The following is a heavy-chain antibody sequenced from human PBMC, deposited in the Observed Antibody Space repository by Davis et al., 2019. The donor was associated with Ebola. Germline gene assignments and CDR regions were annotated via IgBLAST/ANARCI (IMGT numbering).Heavy chain of an antibody. CDR2: IYSGGST. D-gene: IGHD2-8*01. J-gene: IGHJ6*02. V-gene: IGHV3-66*01. Sequence: GGSLRLSCAASGFTVSSNYMSWVRQAPGKGLEWVSVIYSGGSTYYADSVKGRFTISRDNSKNTLYLQMNSLRAEDTAVYYCAREMVRYYYGMDVWGQGTTVTVSS. CDR1: GFTVSSNY. CDR3: AREMVRYYYGMDV.